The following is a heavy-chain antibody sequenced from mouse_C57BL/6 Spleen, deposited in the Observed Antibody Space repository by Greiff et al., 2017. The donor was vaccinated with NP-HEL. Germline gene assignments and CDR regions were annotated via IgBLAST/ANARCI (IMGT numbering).Heavy chain of an antibody. CDR1: GYTFTSYW. CDR3: ARRYYGSSHWYFDV. Sequence: QVQLQQPGAELVKPGASVKMSCKASGYTFTSYWITWVKQRPGQGLEWIGDIYPGSGSTNYNEKFKSKATLTVDTSSSTAYMQLSSLTSEDSAVYYCARRYYGSSHWYFDVWGTGTTVTVPS. J-gene: IGHJ1*03. D-gene: IGHD1-1*01. V-gene: IGHV1-55*01. CDR2: IYPGSGST.